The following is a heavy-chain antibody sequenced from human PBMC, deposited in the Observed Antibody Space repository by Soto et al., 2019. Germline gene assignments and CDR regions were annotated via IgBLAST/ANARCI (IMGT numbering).Heavy chain of an antibody. CDR3: GRNAIFVRGVPDEY. V-gene: IGHV3-74*03. D-gene: IGHD3-10*02. CDR2: IKSDGSGT. J-gene: IGHJ4*02. CDR1: GGSISSSSYY. Sequence: QASETLSLTCTVSGGSISSSSYYWGWIRQPPGKGLEWVSRIKSDGSGTTYADSVKGRFSISRDNAKNTVYLQMDSLRVEDTAVYYCGRNAIFVRGVPDEYWGQGTPVTVSS.